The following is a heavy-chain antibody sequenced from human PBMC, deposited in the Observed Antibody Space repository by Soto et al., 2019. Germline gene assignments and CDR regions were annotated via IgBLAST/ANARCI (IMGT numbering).Heavy chain of an antibody. V-gene: IGHV3-9*01. D-gene: IGHD6-19*01. CDR2: ISWNSGSI. CDR3: AKDRVAVAVSREFDP. J-gene: IGHJ5*02. CDR1: GFTFDDYA. Sequence: QPVGSLRLSCAASGFTFDDYAMHWVRQAPGKGLEWVSGISWNSGSIGYADSVKGRFTISRDNAKNSLYLQMNSLRAEDTALYYCAKDRVAVAVSREFDPWGQGTLVTVSS.